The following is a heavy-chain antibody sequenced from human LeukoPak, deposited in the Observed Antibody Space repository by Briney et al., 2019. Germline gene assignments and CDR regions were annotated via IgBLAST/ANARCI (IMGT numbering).Heavy chain of an antibody. CDR1: GGSFSGYY. V-gene: IGHV4-34*01. Sequence: PSETLSLTCAVYGGSFSGYYWSWIRQPPGKGLEWIGEINHGGSTNYNPSLKSRVTISVDTSKNQFSLKLSSVTAADTAVYYCARDHYGDPIDYWGQGTLVTVSS. D-gene: IGHD4-17*01. CDR3: ARDHYGDPIDY. J-gene: IGHJ4*02. CDR2: INHGGST.